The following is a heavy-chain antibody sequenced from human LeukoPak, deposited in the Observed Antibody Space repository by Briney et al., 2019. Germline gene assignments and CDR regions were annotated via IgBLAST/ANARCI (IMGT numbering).Heavy chain of an antibody. J-gene: IGHJ4*02. CDR2: IYYSGST. CDR3: ARRARLRSDWDFDY. CDR1: GGSISSYY. D-gene: IGHD2-21*02. Sequence: SETLSLTCTVSGGSISSYYWSWIRQPPGKGLEWIGYIYYSGSTNYNPSLKGRVTISVDTSKNQFSLKLSSVTAADTAVYYCARRARLRSDWDFDYWGQGTLVTVSS. V-gene: IGHV4-59*08.